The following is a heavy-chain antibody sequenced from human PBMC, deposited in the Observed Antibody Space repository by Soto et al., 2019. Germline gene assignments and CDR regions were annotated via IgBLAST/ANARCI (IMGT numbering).Heavy chain of an antibody. CDR3: ARHGYNYGGGYLDY. V-gene: IGHV3-66*04. J-gene: IGHJ4*02. CDR1: GVTVSSNY. D-gene: IGHD5-18*01. CDR2: IYSGGST. Sequence: EVQLVESGGGLVQPGGSLRLSCAASGVTVSSNYMSWVRQAPGKGLEWVSVIYSGGSTYYADSVKGRFTISRDNSKNTLYLQMNSLRAEDTAGYYCARHGYNYGGGYLDYWGQGTLVTVSS.